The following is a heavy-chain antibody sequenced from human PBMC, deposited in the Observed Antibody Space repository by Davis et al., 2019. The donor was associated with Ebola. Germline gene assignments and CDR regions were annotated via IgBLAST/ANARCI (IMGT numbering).Heavy chain of an antibody. CDR1: GFTFSSYD. Sequence: PGGSLRLSCAASGFTFSSYDMHWVRQATGKGLEWVSAIGTAGDTYYPGPVKGRFTIPRKNAKNSLYLQMNSVRAEDTAVYDCASVRFADTAVDYWGQGTLVTVSS. V-gene: IGHV3-13*01. J-gene: IGHJ4*02. CDR3: ASVRFADTAVDY. D-gene: IGHD5-18*01. CDR2: IGTAGDT.